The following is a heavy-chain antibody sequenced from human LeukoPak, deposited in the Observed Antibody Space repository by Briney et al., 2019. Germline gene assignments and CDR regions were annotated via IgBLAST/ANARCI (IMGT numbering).Heavy chain of an antibody. D-gene: IGHD6-13*01. CDR2: ISYDGSNK. V-gene: IGHV3-30*04. J-gene: IGHJ4*02. CDR3: ARDLSRVAAAGKAFDY. CDR1: GFTFSSYA. Sequence: GGSLRLSCTASGFTFSSYAMHWVRKAPGKGLERVAVISYDGSNKYYADSVKGRFTISRDNSKNTLYLQMNSLRAEDTAVYYCARDLSRVAAAGKAFDYWGQGTLVTVSS.